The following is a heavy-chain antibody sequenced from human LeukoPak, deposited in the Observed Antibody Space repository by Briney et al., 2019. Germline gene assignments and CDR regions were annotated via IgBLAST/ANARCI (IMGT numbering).Heavy chain of an antibody. CDR2: INQGGRVK. CDR1: GFTFPNYW. CDR3: ARGRDDGGFEY. Sequence: PGGSLRLSCVAPGFTFPNYWMSWVRQAPEKGLEWVANINQGGRVKQYVDSMKGRFTISRDNAKNSLYLQMNSLRAEDTAVYYCARGRDDGGFEYWGQGTLVTVSS. D-gene: IGHD4-23*01. J-gene: IGHJ4*02. V-gene: IGHV3-7*01.